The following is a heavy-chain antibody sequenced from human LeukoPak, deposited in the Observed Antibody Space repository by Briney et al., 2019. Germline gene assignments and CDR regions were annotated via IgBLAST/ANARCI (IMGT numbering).Heavy chain of an antibody. V-gene: IGHV4-34*01. Sequence: SETLSLTCAVYGGSFSGYCWSWIRQPPGKGLEWIGEINHSGSTNYNPSLKSRVTISVDTSKNQFSLKLSSVTAADTAVYYCARGRVLLWFGTKNRFDYWGQGTLVTVSS. CDR2: INHSGST. CDR1: GGSFSGYC. CDR3: ARGRVLLWFGTKNRFDY. J-gene: IGHJ4*02. D-gene: IGHD3-10*01.